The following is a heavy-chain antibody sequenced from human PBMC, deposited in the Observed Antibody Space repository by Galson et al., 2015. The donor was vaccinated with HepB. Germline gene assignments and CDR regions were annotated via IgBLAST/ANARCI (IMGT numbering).Heavy chain of an antibody. Sequence: SLRLSCAASGFTFSDYYMSWIRQAPGKGLEWVSYISSSGSTINYADSVKGRFTISRDNAKNSLYLQMNSLRAEDTAVYYCARAEDGPSDAFDIWGQGTMVTVSS. CDR1: GFTFSDYY. CDR2: ISSSGSTI. CDR3: ARAEDGPSDAFDI. J-gene: IGHJ3*02. V-gene: IGHV3-11*01.